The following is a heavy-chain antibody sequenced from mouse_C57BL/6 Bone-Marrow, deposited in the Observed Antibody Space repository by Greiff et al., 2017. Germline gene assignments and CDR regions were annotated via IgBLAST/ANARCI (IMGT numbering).Heavy chain of an antibody. Sequence: EVMLVASGAELVRPGASVKLSCTASGFNIKDDYMHWVKQRPEQGLEWIGWIDPENGDTEYASKFQGKATITADTSSNTAYLQLSSLTSEDTAVYYCTTGNFDYWGQGTTLTVSS. CDR1: GFNIKDDY. D-gene: IGHD1-1*02. CDR3: TTGNFDY. J-gene: IGHJ2*01. CDR2: IDPENGDT. V-gene: IGHV14-4*01.